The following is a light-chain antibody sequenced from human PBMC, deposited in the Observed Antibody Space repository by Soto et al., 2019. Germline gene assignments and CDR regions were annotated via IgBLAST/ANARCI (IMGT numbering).Light chain of an antibody. CDR2: QAS. CDR3: QQYNNFSPYT. V-gene: IGKV1-5*03. Sequence: DIQMTQSPSTLSASVGDRVTITCRASQSVTTWLAWYQQKPGKAPKVLIYQASNLQSGVPSRFRGSGSGTEFTLPIDSLQPDDFATYYCQQYNNFSPYTFGQGTRLEIK. CDR1: QSVTTW. J-gene: IGKJ2*01.